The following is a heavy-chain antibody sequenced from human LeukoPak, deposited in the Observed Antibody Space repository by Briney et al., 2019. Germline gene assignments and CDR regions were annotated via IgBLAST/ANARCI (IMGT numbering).Heavy chain of an antibody. Sequence: SETLSLTCAVYGGSFSGYYWSWIRQPPGKGLEWIGEINHSGSTNYNPSLKSRATISVDTSKNQFSLKLSSVTAADTAVYYCARDLGDPSSDYWGQGTLVTVSS. CDR1: GGSFSGYY. CDR3: ARDLGDPSSDY. V-gene: IGHV4-34*01. CDR2: INHSGST. J-gene: IGHJ4*02.